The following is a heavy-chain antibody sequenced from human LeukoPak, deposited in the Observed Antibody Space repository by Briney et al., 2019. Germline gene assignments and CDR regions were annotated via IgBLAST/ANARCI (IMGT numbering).Heavy chain of an antibody. V-gene: IGHV4-59*01. D-gene: IGHD7-27*01. J-gene: IGHJ4*02. Sequence: SETLSLTCTVSGGSISSYYWSWIRQPPGKGLEWIGYIYYSGSTNYNPSLKSRVTISVDTSKNQFSLKLSYVTAVDTAVYFCARESSWGNFDYWGQGTLVTVSS. CDR1: GGSISSYY. CDR2: IYYSGST. CDR3: ARESSWGNFDY.